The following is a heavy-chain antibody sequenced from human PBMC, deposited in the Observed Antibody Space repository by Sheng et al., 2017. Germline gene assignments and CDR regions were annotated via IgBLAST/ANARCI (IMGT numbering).Heavy chain of an antibody. J-gene: IGHJ4*02. Sequence: EVQLVESGGGLVQPGGSLRLSCAASGFTFSSYDMSWVRQAPGKGLEWVSAISGSGGSTYYADSVKGRFTISRDNSKNTLYLQMNSLRAEDTAVYYCAKDPNPYYYDSSGSYFDYWGQGTLVTVSS. D-gene: IGHD3-22*01. CDR3: AKDPNPYYYDSSGSYFDY. CDR1: GFTFSSYD. V-gene: IGHV3-23*04. CDR2: ISGSGGST.